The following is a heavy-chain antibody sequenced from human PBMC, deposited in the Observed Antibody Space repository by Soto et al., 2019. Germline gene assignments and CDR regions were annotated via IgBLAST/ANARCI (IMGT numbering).Heavy chain of an antibody. V-gene: IGHV3-21*01. CDR2: ISSSSSYI. J-gene: IGHJ5*02. D-gene: IGHD6-13*01. CDR1: GFTFSSYS. CDR3: AREQQQLPTRWFDP. Sequence: VGSLRLSCAASGFTFSSYSMNWVRQAPGKGLEWVSSISSSSSYIYYADSVKGRFTISRDNAKNSLYLQMNSLRAEDTAVYYCAREQQQLPTRWFDPWGQGTQVTVSS.